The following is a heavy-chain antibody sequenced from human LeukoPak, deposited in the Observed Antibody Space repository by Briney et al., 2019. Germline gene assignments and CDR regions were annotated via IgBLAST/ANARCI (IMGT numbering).Heavy chain of an antibody. Sequence: PGRSLRLSRAASGFAFSSYGMHWVRQAPGKGLEWVAVMWYDGSNKYYADSVKGRFTISRDNSKNTLYLQMTILRVEDTALYYCARDRWQQLVSPLEWGQGTLVTVSS. D-gene: IGHD6-13*01. CDR3: ARDRWQQLVSPLE. V-gene: IGHV3-33*01. CDR1: GFAFSSYG. J-gene: IGHJ4*02. CDR2: MWYDGSNK.